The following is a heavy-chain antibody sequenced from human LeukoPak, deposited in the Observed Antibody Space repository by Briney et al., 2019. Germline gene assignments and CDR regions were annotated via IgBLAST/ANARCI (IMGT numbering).Heavy chain of an antibody. CDR1: GYSFTSYW. J-gene: IGHJ5*02. V-gene: IGHV5-51*01. CDR3: ATWYSSGWYGQGFDP. Sequence: GESLKISCKGSGYSFTSYWIGWVRQMPGKGLEWMGIIYPGDSDTRYSPSFQGQVTISADKSISTAYLQWSSLKASDTAMYYCATWYSSGWYGQGFDPWGQGTLVTVSS. CDR2: IYPGDSDT. D-gene: IGHD6-19*01.